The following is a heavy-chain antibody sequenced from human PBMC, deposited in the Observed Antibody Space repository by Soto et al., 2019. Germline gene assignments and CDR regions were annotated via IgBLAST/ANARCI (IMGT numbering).Heavy chain of an antibody. CDR2: IDPSDSYT. CDR3: ARLDYGDNRLYYFDY. CDR1: GYSFTSYW. V-gene: IGHV5-10-1*01. J-gene: IGHJ4*02. Sequence: PGESLKISCKGSGYSFTSYWIGWVRQMPGKGLEWMGRIDPSDSYTNYSPSFQGHVTISADKSISTAYLQWSSLKASDTAVYYCARLDYGDNRLYYFDYWGQGTLVTVSS. D-gene: IGHD4-17*01.